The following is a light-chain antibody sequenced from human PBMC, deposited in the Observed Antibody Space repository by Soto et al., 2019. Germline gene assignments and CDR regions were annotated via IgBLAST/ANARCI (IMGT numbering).Light chain of an antibody. V-gene: IGKV3-15*01. CDR3: HQRQSWPRT. Sequence: EIVLTQSPATLSLSPGEIVTLSFRATQSVTYNLAWYQQKPGQAPRLLIYGASTRATGIPARFSGRGSGTEFTLTITSLQSEDFAVYYCHQRQSWPRTFGQGTKVDIK. J-gene: IGKJ1*01. CDR1: QSVTYN. CDR2: GAS.